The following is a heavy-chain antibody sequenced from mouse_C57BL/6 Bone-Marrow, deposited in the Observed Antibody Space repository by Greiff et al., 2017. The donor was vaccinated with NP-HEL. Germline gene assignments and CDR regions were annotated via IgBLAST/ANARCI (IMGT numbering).Heavy chain of an antibody. J-gene: IGHJ1*03. D-gene: IGHD1-1*01. CDR1: GYSFTDYN. Sequence: LVESGPELVKPGASVKISCKASGYSFTDYNMNWVKQSNCKSLEWIGVINPNYGTTSYNQKFKGTATLTVDQSSSTAYMQLNSLTSEDSAVYYCVRYFNYYGSSYWYFDVWGTGTTVTVSS. CDR3: VRYFNYYGSSYWYFDV. V-gene: IGHV1-39*01. CDR2: INPNYGTT.